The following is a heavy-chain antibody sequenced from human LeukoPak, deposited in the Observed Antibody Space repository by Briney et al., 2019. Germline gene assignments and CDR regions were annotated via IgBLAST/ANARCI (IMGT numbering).Heavy chain of an antibody. CDR2: IIPIFGTA. CDR1: GGTFSSYA. V-gene: IGHV1-69*13. D-gene: IGHD5-18*01. CDR3: ARSRVGGYSYAQVYFFDY. Sequence: SVKVSCKASGGTFSSYAISWVRQAPGQGLEWMGGIIPIFGTANYAQKLQGRVTITADESTSTAYMELSSLRSEDTAVYYCARSRVGGYSYAQVYFFDYWGQGTLVTVSS. J-gene: IGHJ4*02.